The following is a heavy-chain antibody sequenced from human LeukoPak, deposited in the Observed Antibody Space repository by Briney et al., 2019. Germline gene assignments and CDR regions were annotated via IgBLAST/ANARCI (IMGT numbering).Heavy chain of an antibody. J-gene: IGHJ3*02. CDR2: MNPNSGNT. CDR3: ARTRGGAFDI. CDR1: GYTFTGYY. Sequence: ASVKVSCKASGYTFTGYYMHWVRQAPGQGLEWMGWMNPNSGNTGYAQKVQGRGTMTRNTSISTAYMELSSLRSEDTAVYYCARTRGGAFDIWGHGTMVTVSS. V-gene: IGHV1-8*02. D-gene: IGHD2-2*01.